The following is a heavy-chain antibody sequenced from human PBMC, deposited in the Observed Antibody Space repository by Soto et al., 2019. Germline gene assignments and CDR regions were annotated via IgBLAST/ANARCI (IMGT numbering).Heavy chain of an antibody. J-gene: IGHJ5*02. CDR3: AREPPYYYDSSGYGTP. D-gene: IGHD3-22*01. Sequence: ASVKVSCKVSGYTLTELSMHWVRQAPGKGLEWMGGFDPEDGETIYAQKFQGRVTMTEDTSTDTASLKLSSVTAADTAVYYCAREPPYYYDSSGYGTPWGQGTLVTVSS. CDR1: GYTLTELS. V-gene: IGHV1-24*01. CDR2: FDPEDGET.